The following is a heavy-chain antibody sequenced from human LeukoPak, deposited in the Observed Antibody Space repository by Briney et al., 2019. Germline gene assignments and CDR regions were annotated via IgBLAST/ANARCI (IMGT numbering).Heavy chain of an antibody. CDR2: IYYSGST. CDR3: ARLSAPQGY. Sequence: SETLSLTCTVSGGSISSSSYYWGWIRQPPGKGLEWIGSIYYSGSTYYSPSLKSRVTISVDTSKNQFSLKLSSVTAADTAVYYCARLSAPQGYWGQATLVTVSS. J-gene: IGHJ4*02. CDR1: GGSISSSSYY. D-gene: IGHD6-6*01. V-gene: IGHV4-39*01.